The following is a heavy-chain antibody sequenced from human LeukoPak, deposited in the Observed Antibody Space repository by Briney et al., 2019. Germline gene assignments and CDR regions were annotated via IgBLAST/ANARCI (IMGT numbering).Heavy chain of an antibody. CDR3: ARASRKITMVRGALGYYYYMDV. D-gene: IGHD3-10*01. V-gene: IGHV3-11*04. CDR1: GFTFSDYY. CDR2: ISSSGSTI. Sequence: TAGGSLRLSCAASGFTFSDYYMSWIRQAPGKGLEWVSYISSSGSTIYYADSVKGRFTISRDNAKNSLYLQMNSLRAEDTAVYYCARASRKITMVRGALGYYYYMDVWGKGTTVTVSS. J-gene: IGHJ6*03.